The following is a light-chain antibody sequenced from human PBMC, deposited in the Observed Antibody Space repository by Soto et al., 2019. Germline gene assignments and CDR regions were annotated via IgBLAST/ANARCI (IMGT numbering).Light chain of an antibody. J-gene: IGKJ1*01. V-gene: IGKV1-17*01. CDR1: QGIRND. CDR3: QQYYTFWS. Sequence: IQMTQSPSSLSASVGDRVTITCRASQGIRNDLGWYQQKPGKAPKLLIYKASSLESGVPSRFSGSGSGTEFSLTISSLQPDDFATYHCQQYYTFWSFGQGTKVDIK. CDR2: KAS.